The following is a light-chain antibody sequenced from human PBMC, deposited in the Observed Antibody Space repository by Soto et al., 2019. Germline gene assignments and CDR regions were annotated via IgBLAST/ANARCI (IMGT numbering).Light chain of an antibody. CDR3: QQSSNWPPVT. CDR2: DAS. Sequence: EIVLTQSPATLSLSPGERATLSCRASQSVSSYLTWYQHKPGQAPRLLIYDASNRATGIPARFSGSGSGTDFTLTISSLEPEDFAVYYCQQSSNWPPVTFGPGTKVDIK. J-gene: IGKJ3*01. V-gene: IGKV3-11*01. CDR1: QSVSSY.